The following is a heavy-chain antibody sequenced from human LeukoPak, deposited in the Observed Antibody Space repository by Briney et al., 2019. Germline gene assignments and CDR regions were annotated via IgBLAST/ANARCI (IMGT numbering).Heavy chain of an antibody. CDR3: AKDWSCDY. J-gene: IGHJ4*01. CDR1: GFTFSNSA. V-gene: IGHV3-23*01. D-gene: IGHD1-26*01. CDR2: ISGSGDKV. Sequence: GGSLRLSXAASGFTFSNSAMTWVRQAPGKGLEWVSAISGSGDKVHYADSVKGRFTISRDNSKNTLYLQMNSLRVEDTAIYYCAKDWSCDYWGQGTLITVS.